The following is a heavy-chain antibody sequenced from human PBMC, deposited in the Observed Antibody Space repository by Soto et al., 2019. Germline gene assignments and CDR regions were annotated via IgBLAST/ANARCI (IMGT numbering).Heavy chain of an antibody. J-gene: IGHJ3*02. CDR2: IYYSGST. CDR3: AREENGDSSSRRAMGDVFDI. CDR1: GTCICLNF. Sequence: PSSTPALSCTFSGTCICLNFLGCIVQPPRRGLECIEYIYYSGSTNYNPSLKSRVTISVDTSKNQFSRKLSFVTAADTAVYYCAREENGDSSSRRAMGDVFDIWGQGTMVT. V-gene: IGHV4-59*01. D-gene: IGHD6-13*01.